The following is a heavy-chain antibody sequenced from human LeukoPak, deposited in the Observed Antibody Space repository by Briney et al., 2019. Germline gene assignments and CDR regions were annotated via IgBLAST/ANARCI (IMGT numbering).Heavy chain of an antibody. V-gene: IGHV4-34*01. CDR3: ARDYYYYGMDV. CDR2: INHSGST. J-gene: IGHJ6*02. Sequence: SETLSLTCAVYGGSFSGYYWSWIRQPPGKGLEWIGEINHSGSTNYNPSLKSRVTISVDTSKNQFSLKLSSVTAADTAVYYCARDYYYYGMDVWGQGTTVTVSS. CDR1: GGSFSGYY.